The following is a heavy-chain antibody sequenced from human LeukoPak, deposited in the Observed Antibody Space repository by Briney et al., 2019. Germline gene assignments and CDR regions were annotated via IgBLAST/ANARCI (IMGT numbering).Heavy chain of an antibody. D-gene: IGHD1-1*01. J-gene: IGHJ4*02. Sequence: GGSLRLSCATSGFSFNNDWMDWVRQAPGKGLEWVANINQDGSEKNCLDSVKGRFTISRDNAKNSLYLQMNSLRAEDTAVYYCARENPTEAFEYWGQGTLVTVSS. CDR3: ARENPTEAFEY. CDR1: GFSFNNDW. V-gene: IGHV3-7*01. CDR2: INQDGSEK.